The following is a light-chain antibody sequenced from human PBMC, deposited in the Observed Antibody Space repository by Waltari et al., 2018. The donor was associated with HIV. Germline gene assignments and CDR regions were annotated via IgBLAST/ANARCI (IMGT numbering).Light chain of an antibody. V-gene: IGLV1-40*01. CDR2: DIN. CDR1: NSHIGAGYG. J-gene: IGLJ2*01. CDR3: QSYDSSLNVI. Sequence: QSVLTQPPSVSGAPGQRVTISCTGSNSHIGAGYGVHWYQHLPGAAPKLLIYDINNRPSGVPDRFSGSKSGTSASLAITGLQVEDEGDYFCQSYDSSLNVIFGGGTKLTVL.